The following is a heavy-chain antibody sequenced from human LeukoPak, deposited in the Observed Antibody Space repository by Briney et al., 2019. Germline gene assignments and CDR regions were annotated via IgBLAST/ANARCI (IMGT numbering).Heavy chain of an antibody. CDR3: ATYSGSSRAFDI. Sequence: SETLSLTCSVSGGSISGYFWSWIRQPPGKGLEWIGYIYYIGSTNSNPSLKSRVTISVDTSKNQFSLKLSSVTAADTAVYYCATYSGSSRAFDIWGQGTMVTVSS. V-gene: IGHV4-59*01. D-gene: IGHD1-26*01. CDR2: IYYIGST. J-gene: IGHJ3*02. CDR1: GGSISGYF.